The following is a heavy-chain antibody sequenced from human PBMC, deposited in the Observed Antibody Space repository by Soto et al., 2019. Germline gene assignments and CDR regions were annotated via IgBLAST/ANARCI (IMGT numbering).Heavy chain of an antibody. D-gene: IGHD6-13*01. J-gene: IGHJ6*02. Sequence: PGGSLRLCCAASGFTFSSNAMSWVRQDPGKGLEWVSAISGSGGTTYYADSVKGRFTFSRDNSKNTLYLQMNSLRAEDTAVYYCARDNRGSSWLGRNYYGMDVWGQGTTVTVSS. CDR3: ARDNRGSSWLGRNYYGMDV. CDR2: ISGSGGTT. CDR1: GFTFSSNA. V-gene: IGHV3-23*01.